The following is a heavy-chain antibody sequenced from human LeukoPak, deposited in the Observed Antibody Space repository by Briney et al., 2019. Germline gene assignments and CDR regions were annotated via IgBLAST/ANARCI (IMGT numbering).Heavy chain of an antibody. Sequence: ASVKVSCKASGYTFTSYYMHWVRQAPGQGLEWMGIINPSGGSTSYAQKFQGRVTVTRDTSTSAVYMEQSSLRSEDTAVYYCARAFERFLEWPLLDYYYGMDVWGQGTTVTVSS. J-gene: IGHJ6*02. CDR2: INPSGGST. D-gene: IGHD3-3*01. CDR3: ARAFERFLEWPLLDYYYGMDV. V-gene: IGHV1-46*01. CDR1: GYTFTSYY.